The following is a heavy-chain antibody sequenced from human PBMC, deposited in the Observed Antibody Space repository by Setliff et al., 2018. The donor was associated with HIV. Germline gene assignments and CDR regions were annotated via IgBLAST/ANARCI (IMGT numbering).Heavy chain of an antibody. V-gene: IGHV1-18*01. J-gene: IGHJ6*03. CDR3: ARRVQGSNWYSQYYYYYIDV. CDR2: ISAYNGNT. D-gene: IGHD6-13*01. CDR1: GYTFTSYG. Sequence: ASVKVSCKASGYTFTSYGISWVRQAPGQGLEWMGWISAYNGNTNYAQKLQGRVIMTTDTSTSTAYMELRSLRSDDAAVYYCARRVQGSNWYSQYYYYYIDVWGKGTTVTVSS.